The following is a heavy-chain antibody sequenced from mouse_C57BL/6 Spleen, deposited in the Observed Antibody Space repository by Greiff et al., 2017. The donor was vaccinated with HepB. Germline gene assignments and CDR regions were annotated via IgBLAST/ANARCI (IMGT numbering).Heavy chain of an antibody. V-gene: IGHV1-54*01. CDR3: ARSPYGNYDYAMDY. Sequence: VQLKESGAELVRPGTSVKVSCKASGYAFTNYLIEWVKQRPGQGLEWIGVINPGSGGTNYNEKFKGKATLTADKSSSTAYMQLSSLTSEDSAVYFSARSPYGNYDYAMDYWGQGTSVTVSS. CDR2: INPGSGGT. D-gene: IGHD2-1*01. J-gene: IGHJ4*01. CDR1: GYAFTNYL.